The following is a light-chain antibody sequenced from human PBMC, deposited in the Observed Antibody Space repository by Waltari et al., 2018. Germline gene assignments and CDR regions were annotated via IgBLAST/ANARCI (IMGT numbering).Light chain of an antibody. CDR3: QQGNSFPPT. J-gene: IGKJ1*01. V-gene: IGKV1-12*01. Sequence: EIQMTQSPSSVSASVGDRVTITCRASQGITTWLAWYQQQPGKAPKLLIYAASTVQSGVPSRFSRSGSGTDFTLTISGLQPEDVATYFCQQGNSFPPTFVQGTRVEV. CDR2: AAS. CDR1: QGITTW.